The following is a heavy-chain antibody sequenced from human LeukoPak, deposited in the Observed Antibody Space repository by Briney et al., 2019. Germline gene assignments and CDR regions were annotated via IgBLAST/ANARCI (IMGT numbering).Heavy chain of an antibody. CDR3: ARVGEEYYDILTGYQN. D-gene: IGHD3-9*01. V-gene: IGHV3-74*01. J-gene: IGHJ4*02. Sequence: PGGSLRLSCAASGFTFSSYWMHWVRHAPGKGLVWVSRINSDGSSTSYADSVKGRFTISRDNAKNTLYLQMNSLRAEDMAVYYCARVGEEYYDILTGYQNWGQGTLVTVSS. CDR1: GFTFSSYW. CDR2: INSDGSST.